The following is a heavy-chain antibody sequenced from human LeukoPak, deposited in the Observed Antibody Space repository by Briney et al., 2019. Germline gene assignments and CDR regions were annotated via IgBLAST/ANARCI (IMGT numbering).Heavy chain of an antibody. Sequence: PGGSLRLSCAASGFTFSSYSMNWVRQAPGKGLEWVSSISSSSSYIYYADSVKGRFTISRDNAKNSLYLQMNSLRAEDTAVYYCARVRWPTTGDKEVRGVITGGLYMDVWGKGTTVTISS. CDR3: ARVRWPTTGDKEVRGVITGGLYMDV. J-gene: IGHJ6*03. CDR2: ISSSSSYI. D-gene: IGHD3-10*01. V-gene: IGHV3-21*04. CDR1: GFTFSSYS.